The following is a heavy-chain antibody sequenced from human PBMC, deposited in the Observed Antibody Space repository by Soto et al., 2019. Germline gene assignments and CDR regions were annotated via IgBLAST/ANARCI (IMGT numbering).Heavy chain of an antibody. J-gene: IGHJ5*02. V-gene: IGHV4-30-2*01. D-gene: IGHD6-13*01. CDR2: IYHSGST. Sequence: SETLSLTCAVSGGSISSGGYSWSWIRQPPGKGLEWIGYIYHSGSTYYNPSLKSRVTISVDRSKNQFSLKLSSVTAADTAVYYCARDRAAAGWFDPWGQGTLVT. CDR1: GGSISSGGYS. CDR3: ARDRAAAGWFDP.